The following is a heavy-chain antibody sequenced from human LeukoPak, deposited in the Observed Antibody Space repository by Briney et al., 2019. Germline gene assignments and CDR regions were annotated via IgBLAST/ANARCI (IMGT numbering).Heavy chain of an antibody. CDR3: ARARGGSSSYYYMDV. D-gene: IGHD6-6*01. Sequence: GGSLRLSCAASGFTFSSYWMSWVRQAPGKGLEWVANIKQDGSEKYYVDSVKGRFTISRDNAKNSLYLQMNSLRAEDTAVYYCARARGGSSSYYYMDVWGKGTTVTVSS. V-gene: IGHV3-7*01. CDR2: IKQDGSEK. CDR1: GFTFSSYW. J-gene: IGHJ6*03.